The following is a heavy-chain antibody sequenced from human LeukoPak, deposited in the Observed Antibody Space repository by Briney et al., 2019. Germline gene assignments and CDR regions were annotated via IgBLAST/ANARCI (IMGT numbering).Heavy chain of an antibody. CDR3: AKDILAAGLFFDY. Sequence: PGGSLRLSCAASGFIFSDYYMGWVRQAPGKGLEWVSYISNKGSSSTTYYADSVKGRFTISRDDAQNSLCLQMNSLRADDTAVYYCAKDILAAGLFFDYWGQGILVTVSS. CDR2: ISNKGSSSTT. D-gene: IGHD6-13*01. J-gene: IGHJ4*02. CDR1: GFIFSDYY. V-gene: IGHV3-11*01.